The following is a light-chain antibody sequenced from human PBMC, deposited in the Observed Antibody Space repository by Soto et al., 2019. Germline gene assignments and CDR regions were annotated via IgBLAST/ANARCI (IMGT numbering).Light chain of an antibody. J-gene: IGLJ2*01. V-gene: IGLV2-14*01. CDR3: NSFTTSITQI. Sequence: QSALTQPASVSGSPGQSITISCAGTSSDIGAYNYVSWYQHHPGKAPKVMIYEVSKRPSDVSNRFSGSKSGNTAALTISGLQPDDAADYYCNSFTTSITQIVGGGTKLTV. CDR2: EVS. CDR1: SSDIGAYNY.